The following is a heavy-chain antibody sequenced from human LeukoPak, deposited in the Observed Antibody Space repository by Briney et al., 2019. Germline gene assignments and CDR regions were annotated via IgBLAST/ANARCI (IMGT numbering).Heavy chain of an antibody. CDR2: IYSGGST. CDR3: ARGFQWLVLDY. J-gene: IGHJ4*02. CDR1: GFTVSSNY. D-gene: IGHD6-19*01. Sequence: GGSLRLSCAASGFTVSSNYMSRVRQAPGKGLEWVSVIYSGGSTYYADSVKGRFTISRDNSKNTLYLQMNSLRAEDTAVYYCARGFQWLVLDYWGQGTLVTVSS. V-gene: IGHV3-66*01.